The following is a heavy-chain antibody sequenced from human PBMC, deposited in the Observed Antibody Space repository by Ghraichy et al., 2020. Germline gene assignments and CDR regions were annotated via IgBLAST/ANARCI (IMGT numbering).Heavy chain of an antibody. CDR3: AKEENMVRGVMVDY. J-gene: IGHJ4*02. V-gene: IGHV3-23*01. Sequence: GESLNISCAASGFTFSSYAMSWVRQAPGKGLEWVSAISGSGGSTYYADSVKGRFTISRDNSKNMLYLQMNSLRAEDTAVYYCAKEENMVRGVMVDYWGQGTLVTVSS. CDR2: ISGSGGST. CDR1: GFTFSSYA. D-gene: IGHD3-10*01.